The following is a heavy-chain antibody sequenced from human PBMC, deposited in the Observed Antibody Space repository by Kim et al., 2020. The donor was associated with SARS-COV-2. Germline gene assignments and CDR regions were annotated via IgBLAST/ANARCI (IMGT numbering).Heavy chain of an antibody. D-gene: IGHD3-10*01. CDR3: ARDPSIYYGSGSFSIRFDY. J-gene: IGHJ4*02. CDR2: INTNTGNP. Sequence: ASVKVSCKASGYTFTSYAMNWVRQAPGQGLEWMGWINTNTGNPTYAQGFTGRFVFSLDTSVSTAYLQISSLKAEDTAVYYCARDPSIYYGSGSFSIRFDYWGQGTLVTVSS. V-gene: IGHV7-4-1*02. CDR1: GYTFTSYA.